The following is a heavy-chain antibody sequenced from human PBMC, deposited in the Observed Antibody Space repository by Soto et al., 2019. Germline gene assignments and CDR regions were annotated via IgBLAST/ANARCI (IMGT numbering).Heavy chain of an antibody. CDR2: ISTRSDYT. D-gene: IGHD6-13*01. J-gene: IGHJ4*02. CDR1: RFTFSDYY. CDR3: ARDRDLSSSWSFDY. V-gene: IGHV3-11*06. Sequence: PGGSLRLSCAASRFTFSDYYMTWIRQAPGKGLEWISYISTRSDYTNYADSVKGRFTISRDNAKSSLYLQMNTLRAEDTAVYYCARDRDLSSSWSFDYWGQGILVTVSS.